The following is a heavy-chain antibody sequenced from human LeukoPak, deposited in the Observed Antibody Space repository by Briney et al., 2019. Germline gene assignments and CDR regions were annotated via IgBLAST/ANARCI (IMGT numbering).Heavy chain of an antibody. D-gene: IGHD6-13*01. CDR3: ARGAGSSWFYWYFDL. Sequence: SETLSLTCTVSGGSISSYYWSWIRQPPGKGLEWIGYIYYSGSTNYNPSLKSRVTISVDTSKNQFSLKLSSVTAADTAVYYCARGAGSSWFYWYFDLWGRGTLVTVSS. CDR1: GGSISSYY. J-gene: IGHJ2*01. CDR2: IYYSGST. V-gene: IGHV4-59*01.